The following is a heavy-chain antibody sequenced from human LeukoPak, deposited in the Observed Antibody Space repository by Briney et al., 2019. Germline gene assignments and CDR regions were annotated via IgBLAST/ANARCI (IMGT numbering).Heavy chain of an antibody. V-gene: IGHV3-23*01. CDR3: AKAPRIQLWRYYFDY. J-gene: IGHJ4*02. CDR2: ISGSGGST. D-gene: IGHD5-18*01. CDR1: GFTFSSYA. Sequence: GGSLRLSCAAPGFTFSSYAMSWVRQAPGKGLEWVSAISGSGGSTYYADSVKGRFTISRDNSKNTLYLQMNSLRAEDTAVYYCAKAPRIQLWRYYFDYWGQGTLVTVSS.